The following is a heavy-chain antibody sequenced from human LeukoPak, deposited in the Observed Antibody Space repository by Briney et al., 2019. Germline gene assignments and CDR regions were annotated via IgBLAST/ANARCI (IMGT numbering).Heavy chain of an antibody. Sequence: SGGSLRLSCAASGFTFDDYAMHWVRQPPGKGLEWVSGISWNSGSIGYADSVKGRFTISRDNAKNSLYLQMNSLRAGDTALYYCAKDITPYSSSWYYFDYWGQGTLVTVSS. CDR1: GFTFDDYA. CDR2: ISWNSGSI. J-gene: IGHJ4*02. D-gene: IGHD6-13*01. CDR3: AKDITPYSSSWYYFDY. V-gene: IGHV3-9*01.